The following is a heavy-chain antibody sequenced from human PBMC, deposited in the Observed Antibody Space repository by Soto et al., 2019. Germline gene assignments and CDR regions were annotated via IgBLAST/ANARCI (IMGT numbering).Heavy chain of an antibody. CDR3: ASGRSGRKSNYYYYYYMDV. D-gene: IGHD3-3*01. CDR2: INHSGST. J-gene: IGHJ6*03. Sequence: SETLSLTCAVYGGSFSGYYWSWIRQPPGKGLEWIGEINHSGSTNYNPSLKSRVTISVDTSKNQFSLKLSSVTAADTAVYYCASGRSGRKSNYYYYYYMDVWGKGTTVTVSS. CDR1: GGSFSGYY. V-gene: IGHV4-34*01.